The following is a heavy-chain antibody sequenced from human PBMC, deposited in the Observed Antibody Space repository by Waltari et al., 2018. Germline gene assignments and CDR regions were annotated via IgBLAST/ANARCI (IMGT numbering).Heavy chain of an antibody. CDR2: IKQDGSGK. CDR1: GFTFSSYL. CDR3: ARDQANSDAFDI. J-gene: IGHJ3*02. V-gene: IGHV3-7*01. Sequence: EVQLVASGGGVVQPGGSLTLSCAASGFTFSSYLMRWVRQAPGKGLGWVANIKQDGSGKCYVDSVKGRFTISRDNAKNSLYLQIDSLRAEDTAVYYCARDQANSDAFDIWGQGTMVTVSS. D-gene: IGHD7-27*01.